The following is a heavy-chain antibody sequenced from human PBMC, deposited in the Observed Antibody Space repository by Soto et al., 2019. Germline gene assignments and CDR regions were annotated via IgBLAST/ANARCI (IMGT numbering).Heavy chain of an antibody. V-gene: IGHV1-2*04. CDR1: GYTFTGYY. CDR2: INPNSGGT. CDR3: ARERKKFLEWLFNHNWFDP. D-gene: IGHD3-3*01. Sequence: ASVKVSCKASGYTFTGYYMHWLRQAPGQGLEWMGWINPNSGGTNYAQKFQGWVTMTRDTSISTVYMELSSLRPEDTAVYYCARERKKFLEWLFNHNWFDPWGQGTLVTVSS. J-gene: IGHJ5*02.